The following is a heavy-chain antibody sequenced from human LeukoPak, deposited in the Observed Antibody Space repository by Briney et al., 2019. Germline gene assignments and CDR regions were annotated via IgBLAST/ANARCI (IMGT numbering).Heavy chain of an antibody. Sequence: ASVKVFCKASGYTFTSYDINWVRQATGQGLEWMGWMNPNSGNTGYAQKFQGRVTMTRNTSISTAYMELSSLRSEDTAVYYCAREQSSYDFWSGFYYYYGMDVWGQGTTVTVSS. V-gene: IGHV1-8*01. CDR1: GYTFTSYD. CDR3: AREQSSYDFWSGFYYYYGMDV. J-gene: IGHJ6*02. CDR2: MNPNSGNT. D-gene: IGHD3-3*01.